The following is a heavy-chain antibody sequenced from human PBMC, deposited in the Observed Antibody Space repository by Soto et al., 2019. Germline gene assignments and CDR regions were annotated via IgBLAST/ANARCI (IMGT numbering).Heavy chain of an antibody. CDR3: ARDKDPPYGDYAHYYYYRMDV. Sequence: SETLSLTCTVSGGSISTYCWSWIRQPPGKGLEWIGYIYYSGSTNYNPSLKSRVTISIDTSKNQFSLKVRSVTAADTAVYYCARDKDPPYGDYAHYYYYRMDVWGQGTTVTVSS. J-gene: IGHJ6*02. V-gene: IGHV4-59*01. CDR1: GGSISTYC. CDR2: IYYSGST. D-gene: IGHD4-17*01.